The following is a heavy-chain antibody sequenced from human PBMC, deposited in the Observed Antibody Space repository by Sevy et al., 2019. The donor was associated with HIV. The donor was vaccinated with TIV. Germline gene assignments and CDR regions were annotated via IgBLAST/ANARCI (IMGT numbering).Heavy chain of an antibody. CDR3: ARHCSGGSCYSLLPHYYYGMDV. J-gene: IGHJ6*02. CDR2: IKEDGSER. V-gene: IGHV3-7*01. CDR1: GFTFNMYW. D-gene: IGHD2-15*01. Sequence: GGSLRLSCAASGFTFNMYWMTWVRQAPGKGLEWVANIKEDGSERNYQDSVKGRFTISRDNAKESLYLQINSLRAEDTAVYYCARHCSGGSCYSLLPHYYYGMDVWGQGTTVTVSS.